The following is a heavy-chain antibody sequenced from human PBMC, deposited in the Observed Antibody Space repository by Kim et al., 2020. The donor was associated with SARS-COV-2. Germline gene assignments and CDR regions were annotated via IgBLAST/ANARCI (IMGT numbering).Heavy chain of an antibody. CDR1: GGSVSSGSYY. CDR2: IYYSGST. J-gene: IGHJ6*02. Sequence: SETLSLTCTVSGGSVSSGSYYWSWIRQPPGKGLEWIGYIYYSGSTNYNPSLKSRVTISVDTSKNQFSLKLSSVTAADTAVYYCAREFSTWELRSGMDVWGQGTTVTVSS. CDR3: AREFSTWELRSGMDV. V-gene: IGHV4-61*01. D-gene: IGHD1-26*01.